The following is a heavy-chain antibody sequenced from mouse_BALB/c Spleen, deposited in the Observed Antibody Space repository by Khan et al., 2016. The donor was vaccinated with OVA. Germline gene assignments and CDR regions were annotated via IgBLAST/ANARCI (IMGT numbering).Heavy chain of an antibody. CDR2: INYSGST. CDR1: GYSITSDYA. V-gene: IGHV3-2*02. J-gene: IGHJ3*01. Sequence: EVQLHESGPGLVKPSQSLSLTCTVTGYSITSDYAWNWIRQFPGNKLEWMGYINYSGSTSYLPSLKSRISITRDTSKNQFFLQLNSVTTEDSATYDCAGRIDYWGQGTLVTVS. CDR3: AGRIDY.